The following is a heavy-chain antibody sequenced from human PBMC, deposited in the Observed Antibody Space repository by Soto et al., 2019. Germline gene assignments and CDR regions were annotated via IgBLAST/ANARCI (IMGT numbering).Heavy chain of an antibody. V-gene: IGHV3-7*01. CDR3: ARESEDLTSNFDY. J-gene: IGHJ4*02. Sequence: GGSLRLSCAASGFTFTSYYMSWVRQAQGKGLEWVANVNEDGSEGYYGDSMKGRFTISRDNAKNSLYLEMNSLRAEDTAVYYCARESEDLTSNFDYWGQGTLVTVSS. CDR2: VNEDGSEG. CDR1: GFTFTSYY.